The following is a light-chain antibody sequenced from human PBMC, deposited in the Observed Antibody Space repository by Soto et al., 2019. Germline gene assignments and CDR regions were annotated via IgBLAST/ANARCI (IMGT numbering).Light chain of an antibody. CDR2: EVV. Sequence: QSALTQPASVSGSPGQSITISCTGTSSDVGYYNYVSWFQQHPGKAPKIMISEVVNRPSGVSIRFSGSKSGDTASLTITGLQSEDDADYYCSSYAAGSIYVFGTGTKVTVL. V-gene: IGLV2-14*01. CDR1: SSDVGYYNY. CDR3: SSYAAGSIYV. J-gene: IGLJ1*01.